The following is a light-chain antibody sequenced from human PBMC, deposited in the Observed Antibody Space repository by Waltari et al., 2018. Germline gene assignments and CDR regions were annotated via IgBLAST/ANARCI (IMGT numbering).Light chain of an antibody. Sequence: VLTQSPGTLSLSPGETATLSCRASQSIGRYLVWYQQKSGQAPRLLIYGAYTRATGIPDRFNGSGSGTDFSLTISRLEAEDFAVYYCQNHERLPATFGQGTKVEIK. CDR1: QSIGRY. CDR3: QNHERLPAT. V-gene: IGKV3-20*01. CDR2: GAY. J-gene: IGKJ1*01.